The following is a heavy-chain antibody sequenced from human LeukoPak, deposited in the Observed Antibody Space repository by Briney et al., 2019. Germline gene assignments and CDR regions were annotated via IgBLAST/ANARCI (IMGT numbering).Heavy chain of an antibody. CDR1: GFTFSSYA. Sequence: GGSLRLSCAASGFTFSSYAMSWVRQAPGKGLEWVSAISGSGGSTYYADSVKGRFTVSRDNSKNTLYLQMNSLRAEDTVVYYCAKPHGWSPYYFDYWGQGTLVTVSS. J-gene: IGHJ4*02. V-gene: IGHV3-23*01. D-gene: IGHD6-19*01. CDR2: ISGSGGST. CDR3: AKPHGWSPYYFDY.